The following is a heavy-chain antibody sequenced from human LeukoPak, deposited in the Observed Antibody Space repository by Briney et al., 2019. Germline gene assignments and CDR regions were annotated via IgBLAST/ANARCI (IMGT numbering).Heavy chain of an antibody. D-gene: IGHD6-19*01. J-gene: IGHJ4*02. CDR3: ARGNSSGWYGGFDY. Sequence: ASETLSLTCTVSGGSMSDYYWSWIRQPPGKGPEWIGYVYYSGGGTNYNPSLKSRVTMSVDTSKNHFSLKLGSVTAADTAVYYCARGNSSGWYGGFDYWGQGILVTVSS. V-gene: IGHV4-59*01. CDR1: GGSMSDYY. CDR2: VYYSGGGT.